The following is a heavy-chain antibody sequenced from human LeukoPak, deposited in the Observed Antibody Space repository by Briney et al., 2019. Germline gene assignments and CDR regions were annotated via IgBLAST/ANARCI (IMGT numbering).Heavy chain of an antibody. Sequence: GGSLRLSCAAAGFTFTSYSMNWVRQAPGKGPEWVANIKQDGSEKYYVDFVKGRFTISRDNAKNSLYLQMNSLRAEDTAVYYCVPSMVRGVIDYWGQGTLVTVSS. CDR1: GFTFTSYS. CDR3: VPSMVRGVIDY. V-gene: IGHV3-7*01. D-gene: IGHD3-10*01. CDR2: IKQDGSEK. J-gene: IGHJ4*02.